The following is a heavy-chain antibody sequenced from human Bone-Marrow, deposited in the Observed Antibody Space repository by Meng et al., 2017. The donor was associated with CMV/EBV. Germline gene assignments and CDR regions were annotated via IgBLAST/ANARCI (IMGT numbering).Heavy chain of an antibody. D-gene: IGHD6-13*01. V-gene: IGHV1-46*01. J-gene: IGHJ4*02. CDR3: ARDVKGLFNPAGLYY. CDR2: INPSGGST. CDR1: GYTFTSYY. Sequence: ASVKVSCKASGYTFTSYYMHWVRQAPGQGLEWMGIINPSGGSTSYAQKFQGRVTMTRDTSTSTVYMELSSLRSEDTAVYYCARDVKGLFNPAGLYYWGQGTLVTVSS.